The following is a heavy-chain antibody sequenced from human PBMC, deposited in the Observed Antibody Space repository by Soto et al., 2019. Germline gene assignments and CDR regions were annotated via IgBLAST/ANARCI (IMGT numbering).Heavy chain of an antibody. CDR1: GFSFSSYW. CDR2: INSDGSST. V-gene: IGHV3-74*01. J-gene: IGHJ3*02. Sequence: HPGGSLRLSCAASGFSFSSYWMHWVRQAPGKGLVWVSRINSDGSSTTYADSVKGRFTISRDNAKNTLYVQMNSLRAEDTAVYYCASGYSSSWYNAFDIWGQGTMVTVSS. CDR3: ASGYSSSWYNAFDI. D-gene: IGHD6-13*01.